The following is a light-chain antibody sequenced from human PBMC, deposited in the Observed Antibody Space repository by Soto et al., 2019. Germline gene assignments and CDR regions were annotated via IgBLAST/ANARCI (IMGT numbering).Light chain of an antibody. CDR2: DFS. J-gene: IGLJ1*01. V-gene: IGLV2-14*01. CDR1: SSVFVGFNY. CDR3: CSYTSSSTYG. Sequence: QSALTQPASVSGSPGQSITISCTGTSSVFVGFNYVSWYQQHLGKAPKLMIYDFSNRLSGVSFRFSGSKSGNTASLTISGLQAEDDADYYCCSYTSSSTYGFGTGTKVTVL.